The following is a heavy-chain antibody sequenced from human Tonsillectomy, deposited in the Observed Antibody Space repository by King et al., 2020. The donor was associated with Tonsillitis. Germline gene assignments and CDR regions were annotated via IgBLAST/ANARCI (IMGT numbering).Heavy chain of an antibody. CDR2: INPNSGGT. Sequence: VQLVESGAEVKKPGASVKVSCKASGYTFTGYYMHWVRQAPGQGLEWMGWINPNSGGTNYAQKFQGRVTMTRDTSISTVYMELSRLRSDDTAVYYCARDHDPYSSCWIFNYYYGMDVWGQGTTVTVSS. CDR1: GYTFTGYY. V-gene: IGHV1-2*02. D-gene: IGHD6-19*01. CDR3: ARDHDPYSSCWIFNYYYGMDV. J-gene: IGHJ6*02.